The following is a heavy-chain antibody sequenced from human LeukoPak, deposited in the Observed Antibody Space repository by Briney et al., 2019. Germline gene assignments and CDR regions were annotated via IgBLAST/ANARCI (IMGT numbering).Heavy chain of an antibody. D-gene: IGHD3-22*01. CDR3: ARDLRNYYDSSRRGYYFDY. V-gene: IGHV3-20*04. CDR2: INWNGGST. J-gene: IGHJ4*02. Sequence: PGGSLRLSCAASGFTFDDYGMSWVRQAPGKGLEWVSGINWNGGSTGYADSVKGRFTISRDNAKNSLYLQMNSLRAEDTALYYCARDLRNYYDSSRRGYYFDYWGQGTLVTVSS. CDR1: GFTFDDYG.